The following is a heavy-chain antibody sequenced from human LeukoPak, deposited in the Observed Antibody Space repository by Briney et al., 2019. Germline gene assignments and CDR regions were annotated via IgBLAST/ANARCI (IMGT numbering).Heavy chain of an antibody. J-gene: IGHJ6*03. Sequence: SVKVSCKASGGTFSSYAISWVRQAPGQGLELMGGIIPIFGTANYAQKFQGRVTITADESTSTAYMELSSLRSEDTAVYYCARVRYDILTGYPNPDYYYYYYMDVWGKGTTVTVSS. D-gene: IGHD3-9*01. CDR2: IIPIFGTA. CDR3: ARVRYDILTGYPNPDYYYYYYMDV. V-gene: IGHV1-69*01. CDR1: GGTFSSYA.